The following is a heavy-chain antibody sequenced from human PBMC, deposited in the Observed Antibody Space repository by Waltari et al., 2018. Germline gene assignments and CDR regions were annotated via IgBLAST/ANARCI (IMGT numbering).Heavy chain of an antibody. V-gene: IGHV4-34*01. D-gene: IGHD5-18*01. CDR2: INHSGST. J-gene: IGHJ4*02. Sequence: QVQLQQWGAGLLKPSETLSLTCAVYGGSFSGYYWSWIRQPPGKGLEWIGEINHSGSTNYNPSLKSRVTISVDTSKNQFSLKLSSVTAADTAVYYCARATWIQLWLRQHDYWGQGTLVTVSS. CDR1: GGSFSGYY. CDR3: ARATWIQLWLRQHDY.